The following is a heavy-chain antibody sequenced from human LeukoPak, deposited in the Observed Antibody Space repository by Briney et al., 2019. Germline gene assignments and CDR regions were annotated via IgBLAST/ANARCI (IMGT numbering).Heavy chain of an antibody. Sequence: PGGSLRLSCAASGFIFSSYAMSWVRQAPGKGLELVSGIRGSGGSTYYADSVKGRFTISRDNSKNTLYLQMNSLRVEDTARFYCAKETGYSGYDYGDYWGQGTLVTVSS. CDR1: GFIFSSYA. CDR3: AKETGYSGYDYGDY. D-gene: IGHD5-12*01. CDR2: IRGSGGST. V-gene: IGHV3-23*01. J-gene: IGHJ4*02.